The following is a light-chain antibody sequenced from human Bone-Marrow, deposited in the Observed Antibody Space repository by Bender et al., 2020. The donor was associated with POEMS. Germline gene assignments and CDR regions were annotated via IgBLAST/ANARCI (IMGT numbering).Light chain of an antibody. J-gene: IGLJ3*02. Sequence: QAVVTQEPSLTVSPGGTVTLTCGSSTGAVTPALYPYWFQQKPGQAPRTLIHDTSNKHSWTPARFSGSLLGGKAALTLSGAQPEDEAEYYCLLSYSDTRVFGGGTTLTVL. CDR3: LLSYSDTRV. CDR1: TGAVTPALY. V-gene: IGLV7-46*01. CDR2: DTS.